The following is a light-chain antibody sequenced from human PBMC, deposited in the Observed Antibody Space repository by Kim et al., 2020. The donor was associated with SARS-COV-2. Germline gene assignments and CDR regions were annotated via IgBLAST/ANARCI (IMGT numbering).Light chain of an antibody. CDR1: QRISNY. Sequence: DIQTTQSPSSLSASVGDRVTITYRTSQRISNYLNWYQQKPGKVPKILIYGASSLQSGVPSRFNGSGSGTDFTLTISSLQPEDFATYYCQQDYTFPYTFGQGTKLE. J-gene: IGKJ2*01. V-gene: IGKV1-39*01. CDR3: QQDYTFPYT. CDR2: GAS.